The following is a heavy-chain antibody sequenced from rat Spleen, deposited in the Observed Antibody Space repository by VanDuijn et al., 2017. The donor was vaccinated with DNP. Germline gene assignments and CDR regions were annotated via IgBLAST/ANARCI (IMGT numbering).Heavy chain of an antibody. V-gene: IGHV5-17*01. J-gene: IGHJ2*01. D-gene: IGHD5-1*01. CDR3: ARLGALDY. CDR2: INADGGTT. Sequence: EVQLVESGGGLVQPGRSLILSCAASGFTFSDYAMAWVRQAPKKGLEWVASINADGGTTYYPDSVKGRFTVSRDNAKSSLYLQMDSLRPEDTATYYCARLGALDYWGQGVMVTVSS. CDR1: GFTFSDYA.